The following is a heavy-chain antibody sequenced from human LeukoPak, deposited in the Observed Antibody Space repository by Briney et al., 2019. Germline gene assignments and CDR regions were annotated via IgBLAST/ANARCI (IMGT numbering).Heavy chain of an antibody. V-gene: IGHV3-23*01. CDR3: ATDRGWRTSGYYLYYFEY. CDR2: ISGSGGST. CDR1: GFTFSSYA. Sequence: GGSLRLSCAASGFTFSSYAMSWVRQAPGKGLEWVSAISGSGGSTYYADSVKGRFTISRDNSKNTLYLQMSSLRAEDTAVYYCATDRGWRTSGYYLYYFEYWGQGTLVTFSS. J-gene: IGHJ4*02. D-gene: IGHD3-3*01.